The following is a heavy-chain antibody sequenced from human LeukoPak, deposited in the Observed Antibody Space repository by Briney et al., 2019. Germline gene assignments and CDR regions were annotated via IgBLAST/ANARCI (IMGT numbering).Heavy chain of an antibody. V-gene: IGHV4-39*07. Sequence: SETLSLTCTVSGGSISSSSYYWGWIRQPPGKGLEWIGSIYYSGSTYYNPSLKSRVTISVDTSKNQFSLKLSSVTAADTAVYYCTSGTLSYYYMDVGGKGTTVTISS. CDR2: IYYSGST. J-gene: IGHJ6*03. D-gene: IGHD1-14*01. CDR1: GGSISSSSYY. CDR3: TSGTLSYYYMDV.